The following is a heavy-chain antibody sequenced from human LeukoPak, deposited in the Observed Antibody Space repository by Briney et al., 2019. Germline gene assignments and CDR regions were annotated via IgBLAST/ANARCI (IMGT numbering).Heavy chain of an antibody. CDR3: ARGRRGTPPMDV. Sequence: SETLSLTCTVSGDSISSYYWSWIRQPPGKGLEWIGYIYYSGSTNYNPSLKSRVTISVDTSKNQFSLKLSSVTAADTAVYYCARGRRGTPPMDVWGKGTTVTVSS. D-gene: IGHD1/OR15-1a*01. J-gene: IGHJ6*04. V-gene: IGHV4-59*12. CDR2: IYYSGST. CDR1: GDSISSYY.